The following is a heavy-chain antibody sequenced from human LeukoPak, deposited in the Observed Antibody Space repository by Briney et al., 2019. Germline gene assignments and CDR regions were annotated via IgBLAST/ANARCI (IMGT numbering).Heavy chain of an antibody. J-gene: IGHJ5*01. D-gene: IGHD6-19*01. CDR2: MKPNDGNR. Sequence: GASVKVSCKTSGYTFTSFDIHWVRQATGQGLEWMGWMKPNDGNRGFAQKFQGRLTMTSDTSLVTAYMELTSLTSDDTAVYYCVRGDSVAGTSNYFDSWGQGTLVTVSS. CDR1: GYTFTSFD. CDR3: VRGDSVAGTSNYFDS. V-gene: IGHV1-8*01.